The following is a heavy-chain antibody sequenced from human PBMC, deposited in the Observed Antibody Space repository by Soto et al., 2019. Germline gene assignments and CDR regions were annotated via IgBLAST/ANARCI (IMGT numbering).Heavy chain of an antibody. Sequence: SETLSLTCAIYNPSLGAFHWTWIRQPPGKGLEWIGELIHGGSTNYNPSLKSRVTFSLDTSRSQFSLHLMSVTAADSAVYYCARSPLSYDYVRQTWREVGDSFDVWGRGTSVTVSS. V-gene: IGHV4-34*12. J-gene: IGHJ3*01. D-gene: IGHD3-10*02. CDR2: LIHGGST. CDR1: NPSLGAFH. CDR3: ARSPLSYDYVRQTWREVGDSFDV.